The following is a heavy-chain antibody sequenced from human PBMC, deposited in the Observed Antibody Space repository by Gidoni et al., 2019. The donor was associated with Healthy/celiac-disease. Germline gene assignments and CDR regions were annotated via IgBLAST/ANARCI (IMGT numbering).Heavy chain of an antibody. CDR1: GGSFSGYY. J-gene: IGHJ5*02. V-gene: IGHV4-34*01. CDR3: ARGRPAGGRWCDP. D-gene: IGHD1-26*01. Sequence: QVQLQQWGAGLLKPSETLSLPCAVYGGSFSGYYWSWIRQPPGKGLEWIGEINHSGSTNYNPSLKSRVTISVDTSKNQFSLKLSSVTAADTAVYYCARGRPAGGRWCDPWGQGTLVTVSS. CDR2: INHSGST.